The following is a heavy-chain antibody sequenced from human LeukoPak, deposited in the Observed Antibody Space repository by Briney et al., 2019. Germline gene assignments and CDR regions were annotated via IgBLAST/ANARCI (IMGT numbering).Heavy chain of an antibody. D-gene: IGHD6-6*01. CDR1: GYTFTSYD. CDR2: MNPNSGNT. Sequence: ASVKVSCKASGYTFTSYDINWVRQATGQGLEWMGWMNPNSGNTGYAQKFQGRVTMTRNTSISTAYMELSSLRSEDTAVYYCTREYSSSSGPGGGYWGQGTLVTVSS. V-gene: IGHV1-8*01. CDR3: TREYSSSSGPGGGY. J-gene: IGHJ4*02.